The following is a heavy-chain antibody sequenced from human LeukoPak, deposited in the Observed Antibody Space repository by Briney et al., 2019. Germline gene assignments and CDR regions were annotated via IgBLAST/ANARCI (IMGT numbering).Heavy chain of an antibody. Sequence: SETLSLTCTVSGGSISSGSYYWSWIRQPAGKGLEWIGRIYTSGSTNYNPSLKSRVTISVDTSKNQFSLKLSSVTAADTAVYYCARGQYSSNFDYWGQGTLATVSS. V-gene: IGHV4-61*02. J-gene: IGHJ4*02. CDR2: IYTSGST. CDR1: GGSISSGSYY. D-gene: IGHD6-13*01. CDR3: ARGQYSSNFDY.